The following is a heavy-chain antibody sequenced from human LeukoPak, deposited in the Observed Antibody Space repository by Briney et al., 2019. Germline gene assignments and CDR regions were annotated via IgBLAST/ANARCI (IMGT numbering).Heavy chain of an antibody. D-gene: IGHD3-16*01. J-gene: IGHJ6*03. CDR3: ARLAYGLNYYYYYYYMDV. CDR1: GYTFSSYD. CDR2: INPSGGST. Sequence: ASVKVSCKASGYTFSSYDMHWVRLAPGQGLEWMGIINPSGGSTSYAQKLQGRVTITRNTSISTAYMELSSLRSEDTAVYYCARLAYGLNYYYYYYYMDVWGKGTTVTVSS. V-gene: IGHV1-46*04.